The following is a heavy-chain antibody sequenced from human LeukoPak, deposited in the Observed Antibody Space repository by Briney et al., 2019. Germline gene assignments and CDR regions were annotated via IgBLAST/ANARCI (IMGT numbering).Heavy chain of an antibody. V-gene: IGHV3-33*01. CDR1: GFTFSSYG. CDR2: IWYDGSNK. Sequence: HPGRSLRLSCAASGFTFSSYGMHWVRQAPGKGLEWVAVIWYDGSNKYYADSVKDRFTISRDNSKNTLYLQMNSLRAEDTAVYYCASLKDSSGLADIWGQGTMATVSS. D-gene: IGHD3-22*01. CDR3: ASLKDSSGLADI. J-gene: IGHJ3*02.